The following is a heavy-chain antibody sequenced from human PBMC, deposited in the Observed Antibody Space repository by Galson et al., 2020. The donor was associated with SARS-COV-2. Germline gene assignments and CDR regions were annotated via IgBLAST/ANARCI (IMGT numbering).Heavy chain of an antibody. CDR1: GGSISSGSYS. J-gene: IGHJ5*02. V-gene: IGHV4-30-2*01. Sequence: SETLSLTCAVSGGSISSGSYSWSWIRQPPGKGLEWIGFIYHSGSTYYSPSLKSRVTISVDRSKNQFSLKLSSVTSADTAVYYCARREGVGYCSGGSCYSAWFDPWGQGTLVTVSS. CDR2: IYHSGST. CDR3: ARREGVGYCSGGSCYSAWFDP. D-gene: IGHD2-15*01.